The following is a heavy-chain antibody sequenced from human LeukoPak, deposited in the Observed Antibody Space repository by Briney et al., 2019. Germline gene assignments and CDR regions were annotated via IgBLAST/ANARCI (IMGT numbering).Heavy chain of an antibody. CDR2: INPSGGST. CDR3: ARGSRVALMIPSRCFDY. Sequence: ASVKVSCKASGYTFTSYYMHWVRQAPGQGLEWMGIINPSGGSTSYAQKFQGRVTMTRDTSTSTVYMELSSLRSEDTAVYYCARGSRVALMIPSRCFDYWGQGTLVTVSS. D-gene: IGHD3-22*01. V-gene: IGHV1-46*01. CDR1: GYTFTSYY. J-gene: IGHJ4*02.